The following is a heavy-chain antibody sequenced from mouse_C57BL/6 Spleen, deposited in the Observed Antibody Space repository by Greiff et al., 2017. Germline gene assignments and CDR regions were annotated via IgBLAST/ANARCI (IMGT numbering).Heavy chain of an antibody. CDR1: GYTFTSYW. CDR3: ERSTTVVATKDFDY. V-gene: IGHV1-50*01. J-gene: IGHJ2*01. Sequence: QVQLQQPGAELVKPGASVKLSCKASGYTFTSYWMQWVQQRPGQGLAWIGELDPSDSFTTYNQKFQGKATLTVDTASSTAYMQLSSLTSEDSAVYYFERSTTVVATKDFDYWGQGTTLTVSS. CDR2: LDPSDSFT. D-gene: IGHD1-1*01.